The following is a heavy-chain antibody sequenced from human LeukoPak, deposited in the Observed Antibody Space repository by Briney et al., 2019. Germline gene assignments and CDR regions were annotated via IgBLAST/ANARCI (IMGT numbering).Heavy chain of an antibody. CDR2: IYYSGST. V-gene: IGHV4-39*01. CDR1: GGSISSSSYY. J-gene: IGHJ6*03. Sequence: PSETLSLTCTVSGGSISSSSYYWGWIRQPPGKGLEWIGSIYYSGSTYYNPSLKSRVTISVDTSKNQFSLKLSSVTAADTAVYYCARHFRFTSGYYGSGSPYYYYMDVWGKGTTVTISS. D-gene: IGHD3-10*01. CDR3: ARHFRFTSGYYGSGSPYYYYMDV.